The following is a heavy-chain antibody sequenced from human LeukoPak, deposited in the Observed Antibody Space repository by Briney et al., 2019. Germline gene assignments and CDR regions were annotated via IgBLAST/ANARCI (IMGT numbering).Heavy chain of an antibody. Sequence: SETLSLTCSVSDDSITMYYWTWIRQPPGKGLEWIGYVDHTGSTNFNPSLNGRVSISRDTSKNLFSLRLRSVTAADTAVYFCARGRVSSSTWYSTYYYYFYVDVWGKGTTVTVSS. D-gene: IGHD4-11*01. CDR1: DDSITMYY. V-gene: IGHV4-59*01. CDR3: ARGRVSSSTWYSTYYYYFYVDV. CDR2: VDHTGST. J-gene: IGHJ6*03.